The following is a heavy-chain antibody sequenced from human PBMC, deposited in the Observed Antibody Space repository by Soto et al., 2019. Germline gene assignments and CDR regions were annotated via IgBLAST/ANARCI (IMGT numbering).Heavy chain of an antibody. Sequence: QVQLQESGPGLVKPSETLSLTCTVSGGSVSSGSYYWSWIRQPPGKGLEWVGYIYYSGSTNYNPSLKSRVXXAVDTSKNQFSLKLNSVTAADTAVYYCARDLSLDVWGQGTTVTVSS. V-gene: IGHV4-61*01. J-gene: IGHJ6*02. CDR1: GGSVSSGSYY. CDR3: ARDLSLDV. D-gene: IGHD1-26*01. CDR2: IYYSGST.